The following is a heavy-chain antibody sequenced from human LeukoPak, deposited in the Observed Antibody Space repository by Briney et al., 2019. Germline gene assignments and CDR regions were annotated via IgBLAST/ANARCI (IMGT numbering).Heavy chain of an antibody. CDR3: AREAGPHSSGWYYFDY. CDR1: GGSFSGYY. J-gene: IGHJ4*02. D-gene: IGHD6-19*01. CDR2: INHSGST. V-gene: IGHV4-34*01. Sequence: SETLSLTCAVYGGSFSGYYWSWIRQPPGKGLEWIGEINHSGSTNYNPSLKSRVTISVDTSKNQFSLKLSSVTAADTAVYYCAREAGPHSSGWYYFDYWGQGTLVTVSS.